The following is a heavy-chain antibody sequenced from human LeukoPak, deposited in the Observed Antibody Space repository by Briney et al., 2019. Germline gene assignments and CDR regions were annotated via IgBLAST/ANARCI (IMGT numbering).Heavy chain of an antibody. J-gene: IGHJ4*02. D-gene: IGHD5-24*01. CDR1: GGSISSYY. CDR2: IYYSGST. CDR3: ARRGDGYNRFDY. Sequence: SETLSLTCTVPGGSISSYYWSWIRQPPGKGLEWIGYIYYSGSTNYNPSLKSRVTISVDTSKNQFSLKLSSVTAADTAVYYCARRGDGYNRFDYWGQGTLVTVSS. V-gene: IGHV4-59*08.